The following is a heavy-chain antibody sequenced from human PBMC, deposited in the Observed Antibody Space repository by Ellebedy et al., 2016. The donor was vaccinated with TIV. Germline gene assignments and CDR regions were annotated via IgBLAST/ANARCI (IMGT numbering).Heavy chain of an antibody. D-gene: IGHD6-19*01. CDR1: DNSFTRFG. CDR3: ARVGRRASSGWHDY. J-gene: IGHJ4*02. V-gene: IGHV1-18*04. CDR2: SSAYNGDT. Sequence: AASVKVSCKAYDNSFTRFGFTWVRQAPGQGLEWMGWSSAYNGDTNYAQKLQGRVTMTTDTTTSTVYMELRGLRSDDTALYYCARVGRRASSGWHDYWGRGTLVTVSS.